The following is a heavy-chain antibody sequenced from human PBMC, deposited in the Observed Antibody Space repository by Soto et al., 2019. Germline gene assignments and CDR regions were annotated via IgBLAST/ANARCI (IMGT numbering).Heavy chain of an antibody. CDR1: GDSFTGYY. D-gene: IGHD1-26*01. J-gene: IGHJ6*03. Sequence: ASVKVSCKASGDSFTGYYMHWVRQAPGQGLEWMGWINPNSGVTKYAQKFQGWVTMTRDTSMRTVYMELSRLRSDDTAVYYCARESGGATATLDYYYFYMDVWGTGTTVTVS. CDR3: ARESGGATATLDYYYFYMDV. CDR2: INPNSGVT. V-gene: IGHV1-2*04.